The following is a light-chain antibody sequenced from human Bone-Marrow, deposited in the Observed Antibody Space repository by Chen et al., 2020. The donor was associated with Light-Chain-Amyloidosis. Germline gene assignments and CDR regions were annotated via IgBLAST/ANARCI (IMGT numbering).Light chain of an antibody. CDR3: MIWHSTAWV. CDR2: FKSDSED. Sequence: QAVLTQPSSPSASPGASDSLTCTFRSDNNVASYRLYWYQQKPGSPPQYLLRFKSDSEDQRGSGFPSRFSGSRDVSANSGILLISGLQSEDEADYYCMIWHSTAWVFGGGTKLTVL. J-gene: IGLJ3*02. CDR1: SDNNVASYR. V-gene: IGLV5-45*02.